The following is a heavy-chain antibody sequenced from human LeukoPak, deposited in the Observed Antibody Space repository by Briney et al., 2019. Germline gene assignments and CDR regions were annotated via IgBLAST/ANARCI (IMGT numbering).Heavy chain of an antibody. V-gene: IGHV3-74*01. CDR1: GFTFSSYW. J-gene: IGHJ6*03. CDR3: ARGNPRGMIVVATFSYYMDV. Sequence: GGSLRLSCAAAGFTFSSYWMHWVRHAPGKGLVWVSRINSDGSSTSYADSVKGRFTISRDNAKNTLYLQMNSLRAEDTAVYYCARGNPRGMIVVATFSYYMDVWGKGTTVTVSS. CDR2: INSDGSST. D-gene: IGHD3-22*01.